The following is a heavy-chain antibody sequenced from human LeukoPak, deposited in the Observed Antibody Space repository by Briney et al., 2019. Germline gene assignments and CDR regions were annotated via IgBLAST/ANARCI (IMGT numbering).Heavy chain of an antibody. D-gene: IGHD3-22*01. J-gene: IGHJ1*01. V-gene: IGHV4-30-4*01. CDR1: GGSFSDYY. Sequence: SETLSLTCAVYGGSFSDYYWSWIRQPPGKGLEWIGYIYYSGSTYYNPSLKSRVTISVDTSKNQFSLKLSSVTAADTAVYYCALVYYDSSGPYFQHWGQGTLVTVSS. CDR3: ALVYYDSSGPYFQH. CDR2: IYYSGST.